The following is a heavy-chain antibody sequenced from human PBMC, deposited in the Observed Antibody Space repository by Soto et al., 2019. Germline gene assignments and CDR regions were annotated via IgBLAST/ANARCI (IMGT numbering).Heavy chain of an antibody. J-gene: IGHJ4*02. D-gene: IGHD6-19*01. CDR3: ARDIGSGWSTNFDY. CDR1: GYTFTSYA. Sequence: QVQLVQSRAEVKKPGASVKVSCKASGYTFTSYAMHWVRQAPGQRLEWMGWINAGNGNTKYSQKFQGRVTITRDTSASTAYMELSSLRSEDTAVYYCARDIGSGWSTNFDYWGQGTLVTVSS. CDR2: INAGNGNT. V-gene: IGHV1-3*01.